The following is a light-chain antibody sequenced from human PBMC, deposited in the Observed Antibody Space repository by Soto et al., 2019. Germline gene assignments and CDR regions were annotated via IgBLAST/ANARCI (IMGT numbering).Light chain of an antibody. CDR3: MQGTHRPWT. V-gene: IGKV2-30*02. CDR2: KVS. Sequence: DVVMTQSPLSLPVPLGQPASISCRSSQSLIHSDGNTYLNWFQQRSGKSPRRLIYKVSDRYSGVPGRFSGSCSGTDFTLKISRVAAEDVGVYYCMQGTHRPWTFGQGTEVEIK. CDR1: QSLIHSDGNTY. J-gene: IGKJ1*01.